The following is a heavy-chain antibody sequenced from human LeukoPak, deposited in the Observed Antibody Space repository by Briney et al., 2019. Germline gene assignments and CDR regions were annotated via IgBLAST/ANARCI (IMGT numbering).Heavy chain of an antibody. CDR2: ISLSTTSI. V-gene: IGHV3-48*04. Sequence: PGGSLRLSCAASEFMFSNYAMHWVRQAPGKGLEWVSYISLSTTSIYYADSVKGRFTISRDNAKNSLYLQMNSLRAEDTAVYYCAREPTYSSSWHTTCDYWGQGTLVTVSS. D-gene: IGHD6-13*01. CDR1: EFMFSNYA. CDR3: AREPTYSSSWHTTCDY. J-gene: IGHJ4*02.